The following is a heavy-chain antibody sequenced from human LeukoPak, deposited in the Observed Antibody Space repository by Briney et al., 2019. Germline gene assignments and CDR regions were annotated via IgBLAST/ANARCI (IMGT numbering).Heavy chain of an antibody. CDR2: ISGSGGST. Sequence: PGGFLRLSCAASGFTFSSYAMSWVRQAPGKGLEWVSAISGSGGSTYYADSVKGRFTISRDNSKNTLYLQMNSLRAEDTAVYYCAKADYGSGSYLFDYWGQGTLVTVSS. D-gene: IGHD3-10*01. V-gene: IGHV3-23*01. J-gene: IGHJ4*02. CDR3: AKADYGSGSYLFDY. CDR1: GFTFSSYA.